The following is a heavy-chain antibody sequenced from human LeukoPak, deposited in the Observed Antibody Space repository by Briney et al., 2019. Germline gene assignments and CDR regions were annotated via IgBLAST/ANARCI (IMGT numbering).Heavy chain of an antibody. J-gene: IGHJ4*02. Sequence: SETLSLTCTVSGGSISSYYWSWIRQPPGKGLEWIGYIYYSGSTNYNPSLKSRVTISVDTSKNQFSPKLSSVTAADTAVYYCARATDGVDYWGQGTLVTVSS. D-gene: IGHD3-10*01. CDR3: ARATDGVDY. CDR1: GGSISSYY. CDR2: IYYSGST. V-gene: IGHV4-59*01.